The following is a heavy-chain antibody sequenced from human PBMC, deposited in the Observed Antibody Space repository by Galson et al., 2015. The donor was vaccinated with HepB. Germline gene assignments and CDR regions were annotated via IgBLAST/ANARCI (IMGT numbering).Heavy chain of an antibody. Sequence: LRLSCAASGFTFSSYAMSWIRQPPGKGLEWIGEINHSGSTNYNPSLKSRVTISVDTSKNQFSLKPSSVTAEDTAVYYCAKSFALRGWFDPWGQGTLVTVSS. CDR2: INHSGST. V-gene: IGHV4-34*08. CDR3: AKSFALRGWFDP. J-gene: IGHJ5*02. CDR1: GFTFSSYA.